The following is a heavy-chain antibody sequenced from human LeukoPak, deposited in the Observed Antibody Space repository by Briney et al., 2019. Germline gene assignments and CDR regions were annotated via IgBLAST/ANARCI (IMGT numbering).Heavy chain of an antibody. V-gene: IGHV1-69*04. CDR2: IIPILGIA. D-gene: IGHD3-22*01. CDR1: GGTFSSYA. J-gene: IGHJ4*02. Sequence: GSSVKVSCKASGGTFSSYAISWVRQAPGQGLEWMGRIIPILGIANYAQKFQGRVTITADKSTSTAYMELSSLRSEDTAVYYCARESYYDSSGYYYSPPRPPFDYWGQGTLVTVSS. CDR3: ARESYYDSSGYYYSPPRPPFDY.